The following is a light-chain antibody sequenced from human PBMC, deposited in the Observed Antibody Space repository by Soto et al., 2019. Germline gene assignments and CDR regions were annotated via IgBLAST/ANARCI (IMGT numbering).Light chain of an antibody. CDR1: QSVSSN. V-gene: IGKV3-15*01. CDR3: QQYNNWPPFT. CDR2: GAS. J-gene: IGKJ5*01. Sequence: EIVMTQSPATLSVSPGERATLSCRASQSVSSNLAWYQQKPGQAPRLLIYGASTRATGIPARFSGSGSGTEFTLTISSLQSEDFAVYYCQQYNNWPPFTFGQGTHWRLN.